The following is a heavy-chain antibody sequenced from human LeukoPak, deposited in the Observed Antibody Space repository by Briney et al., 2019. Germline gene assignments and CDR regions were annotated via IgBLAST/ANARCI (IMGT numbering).Heavy chain of an antibody. Sequence: GGSRRLSCAASGFTVSSNYMSWVRQAPGKGLEWVSVIYSGGSTYYADSVKGRFTISRDNSKNTLYLQMNSLRAEDTAVYYCAKDGGGYYFYYFDYWGQGTLVTVSS. CDR2: IYSGGST. J-gene: IGHJ4*02. V-gene: IGHV3-53*05. CDR1: GFTVSSNY. D-gene: IGHD3-22*01. CDR3: AKDGGGYYFYYFDY.